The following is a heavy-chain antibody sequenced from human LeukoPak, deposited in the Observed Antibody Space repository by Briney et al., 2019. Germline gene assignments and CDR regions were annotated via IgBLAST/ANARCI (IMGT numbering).Heavy chain of an antibody. Sequence: SQTLSLTCTVSGASIRSGDYYWSWIRQPPGKGLEWIGYIYDSGSTYYNPSLKSRVTISVGRSKNQFSLKLSSVTAADTAVYYCARAISVRFLEWSYAFDIWGQGTMVTVSS. CDR2: IYDSGST. V-gene: IGHV4-30-4*01. J-gene: IGHJ3*02. CDR1: GASIRSGDYY. D-gene: IGHD3-3*01. CDR3: ARAISVRFLEWSYAFDI.